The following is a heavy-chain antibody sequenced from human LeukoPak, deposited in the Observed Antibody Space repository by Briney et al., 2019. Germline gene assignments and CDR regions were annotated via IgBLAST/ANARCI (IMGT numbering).Heavy chain of an antibody. Sequence: ASVKVSCKASGGTFSSYAISWVRQAPGQGLEWMGIINPSGGSTSYAQKFQGRVTMTRDTSTSTVYMELSSLRSEDTAVYYCARDDRDGFSSHYYFDYWGQGTLVTVSS. D-gene: IGHD5-24*01. CDR1: GGTFSSYA. V-gene: IGHV1-46*01. J-gene: IGHJ4*02. CDR2: INPSGGST. CDR3: ARDDRDGFSSHYYFDY.